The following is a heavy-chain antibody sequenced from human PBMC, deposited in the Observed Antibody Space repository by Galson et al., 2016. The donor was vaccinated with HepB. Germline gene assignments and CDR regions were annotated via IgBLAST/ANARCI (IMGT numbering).Heavy chain of an antibody. CDR2: INSGNGNT. J-gene: IGHJ4*02. D-gene: IGHD3-3*01. CDR3: SRVGGVTIFGVDPHPLVRFDY. CDR1: GYSFTSHA. V-gene: IGHV1-3*01. Sequence: SVKVSCKASGYSFTSHAIHWVRQAPGQRLEWMGRINSGNGNTKYSQKFQDRFTITRDTAASTAYMELNSLRAEDTAVYYCSRVGGVTIFGVDPHPLVRFDYWGQGTLVTVSS.